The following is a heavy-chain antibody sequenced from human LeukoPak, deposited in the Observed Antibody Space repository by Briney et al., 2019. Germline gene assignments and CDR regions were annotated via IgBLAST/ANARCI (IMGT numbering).Heavy chain of an antibody. J-gene: IGHJ4*02. CDR2: TYYRSKWYN. D-gene: IGHD6-13*01. CDR3: ARAAAASNRQPPYYFDY. V-gene: IGHV6-1*01. Sequence: SQTLSLTCAISGDSVSSNSAAWNWIRQSPSRGLEWLGRTYYRSKWYNDYAVSVKSRITINPDTSKNQFSLQLNSVTPEDTAVYYCARAAAASNRQPPYYFDYWGQGTLVTVSS. CDR1: GDSVSSNSAA.